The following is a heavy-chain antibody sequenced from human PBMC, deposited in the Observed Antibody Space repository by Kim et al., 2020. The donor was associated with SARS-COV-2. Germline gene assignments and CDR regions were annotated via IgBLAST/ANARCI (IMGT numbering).Heavy chain of an antibody. CDR3: ARKDCSGGSCAFDP. V-gene: IGHV3-74*01. J-gene: IGHJ5*02. D-gene: IGHD2-15*01. Sequence: ADSVKGRFTISRDNAKNTLYLQMNSLRDEDTAVYYCARKDCSGGSCAFDPWGQGTLVTVSS.